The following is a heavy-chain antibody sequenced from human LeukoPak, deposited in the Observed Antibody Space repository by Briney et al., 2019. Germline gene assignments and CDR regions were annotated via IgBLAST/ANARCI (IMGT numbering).Heavy chain of an antibody. J-gene: IGHJ4*02. CDR3: ARLSPSGSSYSHFDY. Sequence: PGGSLRLSCAASGFTFSSYWMSWVRQAPGKGLEWVANVKEDGSERYSVDSVRGRFTTSRDNAKNSLYLQMNSLRAEDTAVYYCARLSPSGSSYSHFDYWGQGTLVTVSS. CDR2: VKEDGSER. V-gene: IGHV3-7*01. CDR1: GFTFSSYW. D-gene: IGHD1-26*01.